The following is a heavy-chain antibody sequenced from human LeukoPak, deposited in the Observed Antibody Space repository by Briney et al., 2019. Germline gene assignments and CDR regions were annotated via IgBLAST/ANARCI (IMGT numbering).Heavy chain of an antibody. CDR3: AKAPDWDGVAALYFDY. D-gene: IGHD2-15*01. CDR2: ISGSGGST. J-gene: IGHJ4*02. V-gene: IGHV3-23*01. Sequence: GGSLRLSCAASGFTFSSYAMSWVRQAPGKGLEWVSAISGSGGSTYYADSVKGRFTISRDNSKNTLYLQMNSLRAEDTAVYYCAKAPDWDGVAALYFDYWGQGTLVTVSS. CDR1: GFTFSSYA.